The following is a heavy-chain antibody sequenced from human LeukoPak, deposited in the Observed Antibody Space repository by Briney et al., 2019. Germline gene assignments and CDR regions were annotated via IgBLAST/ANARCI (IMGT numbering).Heavy chain of an antibody. Sequence: GGSLRLSCAASGFTVSNTFMSWVRQAPGKGLQWVSSITTTSDYIYYSDSVKGRFTISRDNAKNSLYLQMNSLRAEDTAVYYCAKVADYGDYAPLGHWGQGTLVTVSS. V-gene: IGHV3-21*01. CDR2: ITTTSDYI. J-gene: IGHJ4*01. CDR3: AKVADYGDYAPLGH. CDR1: GFTVSNTF. D-gene: IGHD4-17*01.